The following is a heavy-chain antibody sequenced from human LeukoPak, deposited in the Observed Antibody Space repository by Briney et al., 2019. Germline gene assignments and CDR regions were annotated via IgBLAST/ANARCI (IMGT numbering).Heavy chain of an antibody. J-gene: IGHJ4*02. CDR1: GGSITSSNW. D-gene: IGHD5-12*01. CDR2: IYHSGST. Sequence: SGTLSLTCTVSGGSITSSNWWSWVRQPPGKGLEWIGEIYHSGSTNYQPSLKSRVTMSVDKSKDQFSLKLTSVTAADTAVYYCVKRGNVANFDSWGQGTLVAVSS. CDR3: VKRGNVANFDS. V-gene: IGHV4-4*02.